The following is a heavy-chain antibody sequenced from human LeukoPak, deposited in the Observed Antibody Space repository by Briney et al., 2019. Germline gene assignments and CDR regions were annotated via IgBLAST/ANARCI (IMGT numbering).Heavy chain of an antibody. Sequence: ASVKVSCKASGYTFTTYSLHGVRQAPGQGLDWMGLINPSDGSTTYAQKFQGRVTMTRDTSTSTVYMELSSLRSEDTAVYYCARDLAGYFGSQHWGQGTLVTVSS. V-gene: IGHV1-46*01. J-gene: IGHJ4*02. CDR2: INPSDGST. D-gene: IGHD3-10*01. CDR3: ARDLAGYFGSQH. CDR1: GYTFTTYS.